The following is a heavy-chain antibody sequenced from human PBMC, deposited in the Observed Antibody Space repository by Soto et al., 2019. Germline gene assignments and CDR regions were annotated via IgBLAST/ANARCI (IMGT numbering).Heavy chain of an antibody. D-gene: IGHD3-3*01. V-gene: IGHV3-23*01. CDR3: ANDGKQDYDFWSGYSYYYYMDV. Sequence: EVHLLESGGGLVQPGGSLRLSCAASGFTFSTYAMSWFRQAPGKGLEWVSVISGSGGSTYYADSVQGRFTISRDISKNTLYLQMNSLRAEDTAVYYCANDGKQDYDFWSGYSYYYYMDVWGKGTTVTVSS. J-gene: IGHJ6*03. CDR2: ISGSGGST. CDR1: GFTFSTYA.